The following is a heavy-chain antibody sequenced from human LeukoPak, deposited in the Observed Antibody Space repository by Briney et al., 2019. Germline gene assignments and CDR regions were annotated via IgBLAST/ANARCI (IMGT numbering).Heavy chain of an antibody. CDR2: IYPGDSDT. J-gene: IGHJ3*02. Sequence: GESLKISCKGSGYSVTSYWICLVRQMPRKGLEWMGIIYPGDSDTSYSPSFQGQVTISADKSISTAYLQWSSLKASDTAMYYCAAEELGIGGRAFDTWGQGTMVTVSS. CDR1: GYSVTSYW. D-gene: IGHD1-26*01. V-gene: IGHV5-51*01. CDR3: AAEELGIGGRAFDT.